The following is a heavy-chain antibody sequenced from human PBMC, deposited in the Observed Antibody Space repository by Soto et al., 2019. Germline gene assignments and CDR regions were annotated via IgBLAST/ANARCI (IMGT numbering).Heavy chain of an antibody. J-gene: IGHJ3*01. Sequence: QAQLVQSGGEVKRPGASVKVSCKASGYTFNKYGFNWVRQAPGQGLEWMGRISAFNDYTNLAQKFQGRITLTTDASTNTAYMELQILRSDDTAMYYCARGRGVVIPAGTPDAFDVRGQGTMVTVSS. D-gene: IGHD6-13*01. CDR2: ISAFNDYT. CDR3: ARGRGVVIPAGTPDAFDV. V-gene: IGHV1-18*01. CDR1: GYTFNKYG.